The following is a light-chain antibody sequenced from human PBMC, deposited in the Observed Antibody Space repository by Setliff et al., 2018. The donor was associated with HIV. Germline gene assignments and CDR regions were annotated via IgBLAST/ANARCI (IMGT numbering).Light chain of an antibody. V-gene: IGLV1-44*01. J-gene: IGLJ1*01. CDR1: NSNIGSNT. Sequence: QSVLTQPPSTSGTPGHRVIISCSGSNSNIGSNTVNWYQQLPGTAPKLLIYSNNQRPSGDPDRFSGSKSGTSASLAISGLQSEDEADYYCAAWDDGLNAFYVFGTGTKV. CDR2: SNN. CDR3: AAWDDGLNAFYV.